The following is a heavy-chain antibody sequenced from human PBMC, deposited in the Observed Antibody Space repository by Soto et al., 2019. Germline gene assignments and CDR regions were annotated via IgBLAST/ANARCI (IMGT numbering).Heavy chain of an antibody. CDR3: AQTLGLAVAGPGRFDL. V-gene: IGHV1-69*12. Sequence: QVQLVQSGAAVKKPGSSVKVSCKASGGTFSNYAISWVRQAPGQGLEWMGGITPIFGTANYAQKFQGRVTITADESMSTAYMELSRLRSDDTAVYYCAQTLGLAVAGPGRFDLWGRGTLLTVSS. D-gene: IGHD6-19*01. CDR1: GGTFSNYA. J-gene: IGHJ2*01. CDR2: ITPIFGTA.